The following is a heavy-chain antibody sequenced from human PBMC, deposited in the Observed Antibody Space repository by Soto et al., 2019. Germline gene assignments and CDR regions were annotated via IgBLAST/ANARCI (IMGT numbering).Heavy chain of an antibody. CDR3: ARHPPSYYDFLTVYYQPGWFDP. CDR2: IYYSGST. D-gene: IGHD3-9*01. V-gene: IGHV4-39*01. J-gene: IGHJ5*02. Sequence: LSLTCTVSGGSISSSSYYWGWIRQPPGKGLEWIGSIYYSGSTYYNPSLKSRVTISVDTSKNQFSLKLSSVTAADTAVYYCARHPPSYYDFLTVYYQPGWFDPWGQGTLVTVS. CDR1: GGSISSSSYY.